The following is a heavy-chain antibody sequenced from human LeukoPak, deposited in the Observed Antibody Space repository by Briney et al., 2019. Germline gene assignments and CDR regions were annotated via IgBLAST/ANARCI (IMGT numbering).Heavy chain of an antibody. CDR1: GFTFSDYG. D-gene: IGHD6-25*01. CDR3: VRGPHIAATSY. CDR2: IKQDGSEK. J-gene: IGHJ4*02. V-gene: IGHV3-7*03. Sequence: PGGSLRLSCAASGFTFSDYGMTWVRQAPGKGLEWVANIKQDGSEKQYVDSVKGRFAISRDNAKKSLYLQINTLRAEDTAVYYCVRGPHIAATSYWGQGTLVTVSS.